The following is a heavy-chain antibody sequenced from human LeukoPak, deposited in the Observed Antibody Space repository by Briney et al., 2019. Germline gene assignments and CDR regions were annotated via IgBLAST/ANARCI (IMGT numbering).Heavy chain of an antibody. CDR3: ASGSGWVFEN. J-gene: IGHJ4*02. CDR1: GFTVSNNY. Sequence: GGSLRLSCAVSGFTVSNNYVNWVRQAPGKGLEWVANIKQDGSEKYYVDSVKGRSTISRENAKNSLYLQMNNLRVDDTAVYFCASGSGWVFENWGQGTLVTVSA. V-gene: IGHV3-7*01. D-gene: IGHD6-19*01. CDR2: IKQDGSEK.